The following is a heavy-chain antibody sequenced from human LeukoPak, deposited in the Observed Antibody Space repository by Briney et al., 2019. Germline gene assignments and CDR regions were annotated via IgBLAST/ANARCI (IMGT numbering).Heavy chain of an antibody. CDR3: ARLRYSSTWFDP. D-gene: IGHD6-13*01. CDR2: IYPGDSDT. V-gene: IGHV5-51*01. CDR1: GYSFTNYW. J-gene: IGHJ5*02. Sequence: KHGESLKISCKGSGYSFTNYWIAWVRQMPGRGLEWMGLIYPGDSDTRYSPSFQGQVTISADKSISTAYLQWSSLKASDTAMYYCARLRYSSTWFDPWGQGTLVTVSS.